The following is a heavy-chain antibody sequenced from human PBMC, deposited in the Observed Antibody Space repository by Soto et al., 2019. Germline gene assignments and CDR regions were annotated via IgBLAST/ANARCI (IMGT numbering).Heavy chain of an antibody. D-gene: IGHD3-3*01. CDR1: GFTFSNAW. CDR3: TTEGHYDFWSGYYYYYYGMDV. Sequence: GGSLRLSCAASGFTFSNAWMSWVRQAPGKGLEWVGRIKSKTDGGTTDYAAPVKGRFTISRDDSKNTLYLQMNSLKTEDTAVYYCTTEGHYDFWSGYYYYYYGMDVWGQGTTVTVSS. J-gene: IGHJ6*02. V-gene: IGHV3-15*01. CDR2: IKSKTDGGTT.